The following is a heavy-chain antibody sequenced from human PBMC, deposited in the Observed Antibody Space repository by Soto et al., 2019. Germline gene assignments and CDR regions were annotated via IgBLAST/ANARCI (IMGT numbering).Heavy chain of an antibody. V-gene: IGHV1-8*01. Sequence: QVQLVQSGAEVKKPGASVKVFCKASGYTFTSYYINWVRQATGQGLECMGWMNPLSGKAGYAQKFQGRVTMTRNTSISTAYTDLSSLISEDTAVYYCARGSRGVRFDPWGQGTLVTVSS. CDR2: MNPLSGKA. J-gene: IGHJ5*02. D-gene: IGHD3-10*01. CDR3: ARGSRGVRFDP. CDR1: GYTFTSYY.